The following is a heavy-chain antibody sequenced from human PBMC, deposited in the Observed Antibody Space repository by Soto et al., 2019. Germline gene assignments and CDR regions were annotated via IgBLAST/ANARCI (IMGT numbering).Heavy chain of an antibody. Sequence: GGSLRPSCASSGFTFSSYAMSWVRQATGKGLEWVSAISGSGGSTYYADSVKGRFTISRDNSKNTLYLQMNSLRAEDTAVYYCAKGSGYYLGLYYFDYWGQGTLVTVSS. D-gene: IGHD3-22*01. J-gene: IGHJ4*02. V-gene: IGHV3-23*01. CDR1: GFTFSSYA. CDR3: AKGSGYYLGLYYFDY. CDR2: ISGSGGST.